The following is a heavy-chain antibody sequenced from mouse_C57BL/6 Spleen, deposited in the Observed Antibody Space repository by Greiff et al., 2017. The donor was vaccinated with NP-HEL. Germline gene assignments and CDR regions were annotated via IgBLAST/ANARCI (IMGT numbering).Heavy chain of an antibody. CDR1: GYTFTSYW. Sequence: VQLQQPGAELVKPGASVKLSCKASGYTFTSYWMQWVKQRPGQGLEWIGEIDPSDSYTNYNQKFKGKATLTVDTSSSTAYMQLSSLTSEDSAVYYCARTAQARDYFDYWGQGTTLTVSS. V-gene: IGHV1-50*01. CDR2: IDPSDSYT. CDR3: ARTAQARDYFDY. J-gene: IGHJ2*01. D-gene: IGHD3-2*02.